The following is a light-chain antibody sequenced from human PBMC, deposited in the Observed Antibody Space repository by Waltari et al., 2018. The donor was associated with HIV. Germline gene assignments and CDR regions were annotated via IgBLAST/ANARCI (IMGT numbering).Light chain of an antibody. CDR3: CSYAGSGLV. V-gene: IGLV2-23*02. CDR1: SSAVGAYTL. J-gene: IGLJ3*02. Sequence: QSALTQSASVSGSPGQSITISCPGTSSAVGAYTLVSWYQQHPGEVPKLLIYEVTKRPSGVSTRFSGSKSGNTASLTISGLQAEDEADYFCCSYAGSGLVFGGGTKLTVL. CDR2: EVT.